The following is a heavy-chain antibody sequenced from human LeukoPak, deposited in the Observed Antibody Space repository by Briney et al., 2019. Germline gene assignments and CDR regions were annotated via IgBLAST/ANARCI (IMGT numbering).Heavy chain of an antibody. Sequence: PGGSLRLSCTASGFTFSTYSMNWVRQAPGRGLEWVSYISGSSSSSDGGAKQYADSVKGRFTISRDNSKNTLYLQMNRLRAEDTAIYYCAKDKGRITIATPKDAFDIWGQGTLVTVSS. CDR2: ISGSSSSSDGGAK. J-gene: IGHJ3*02. D-gene: IGHD6-6*01. CDR1: GFTFSTYS. CDR3: AKDKGRITIATPKDAFDI. V-gene: IGHV3-48*01.